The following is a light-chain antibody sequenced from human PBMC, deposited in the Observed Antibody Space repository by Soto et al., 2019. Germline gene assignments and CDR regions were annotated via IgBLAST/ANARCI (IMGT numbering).Light chain of an antibody. V-gene: IGKV1-12*01. CDR2: AAS. CDR3: QQANSFPYT. Sequence: DLQMTQSPSSVSASVGDRVTITCRASQGISSWLAWYQQKPGKAPKLLIYAASSLQSGGPSRFCGSGSETDFTLTISSLQPEDFAAFYWQQANSFPYTFGQGTKLEIK. CDR1: QGISSW. J-gene: IGKJ2*01.